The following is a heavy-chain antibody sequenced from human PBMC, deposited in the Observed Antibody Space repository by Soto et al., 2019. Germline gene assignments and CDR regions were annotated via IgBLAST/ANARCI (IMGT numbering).Heavy chain of an antibody. CDR3: ARDPNPSDNSSPSSMDV. V-gene: IGHV3-21*01. Sequence: GGSLRLSCAASGFTFSSFSMNWVRQAPGKGLEWVSSISSSSSYIYYADSVKGRFTISRDNAKNSLYLQMNSLRDEDTAVEYCARDPNPSDNSSPSSMDVWGKGTTVTVSS. J-gene: IGHJ6*04. CDR2: ISSSSSYI. CDR1: GFTFSSFS. D-gene: IGHD5-18*01.